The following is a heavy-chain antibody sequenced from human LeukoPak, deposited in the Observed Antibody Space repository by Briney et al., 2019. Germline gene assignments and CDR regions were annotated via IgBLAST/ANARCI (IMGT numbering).Heavy chain of an antibody. D-gene: IGHD3-10*01. CDR2: ISGDNSNT. Sequence: ASVKVSCKASGYTFTSYGISWVRQAPGQGLEWMGWISGDNSNTKYAEKIQGRVTMTTDTSTSTAYMELRSLRSDDTAVYYCARGGGSGSSSDYWGQGTLVTVSS. V-gene: IGHV1-18*01. J-gene: IGHJ4*02. CDR1: GYTFTSYG. CDR3: ARGGGSGSSSDY.